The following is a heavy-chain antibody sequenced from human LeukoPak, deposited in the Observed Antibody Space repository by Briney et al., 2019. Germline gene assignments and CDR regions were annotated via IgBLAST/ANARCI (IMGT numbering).Heavy chain of an antibody. V-gene: IGHV1-69*13. CDR3: ARVSNYYYYYYMDV. CDR2: IIPIFGTA. D-gene: IGHD4-11*01. Sequence: ASVKVSCKASGGTFSSYAISWVRQAPGRGLEWMGGIIPIFGTANYAQKFQGRVTITADESTSTAYMELSSLRSEDTAVYYCARVSNYYYYYYMDVWGKGTTVTVSS. CDR1: GGTFSSYA. J-gene: IGHJ6*03.